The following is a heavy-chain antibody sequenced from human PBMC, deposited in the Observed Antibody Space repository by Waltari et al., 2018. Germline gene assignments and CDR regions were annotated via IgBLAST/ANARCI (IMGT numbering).Heavy chain of an antibody. D-gene: IGHD6-19*01. CDR1: GFTFSSYS. J-gene: IGHJ4*02. Sequence: EVQLVESGGGLVKPGGSLRLSCAASGFTFSSYSMNWVRQAPGKGLEWVSSISSSSSYIYYADSVKGRFTISRDNAKNSLYLQMNSLRAEDTAVYYCARDLTGYSSGWALDWGQGTLVTVSS. CDR2: ISSSSSYI. CDR3: ARDLTGYSSGWALD. V-gene: IGHV3-21*01.